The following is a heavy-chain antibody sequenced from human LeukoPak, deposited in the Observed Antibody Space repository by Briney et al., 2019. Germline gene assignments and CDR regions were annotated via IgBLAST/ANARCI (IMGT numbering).Heavy chain of an antibody. J-gene: IGHJ6*02. D-gene: IGHD2-15*01. CDR1: GDSMTSSNHY. CDR2: IYYGGST. CDR3: ARRSHCTGDSCYPV. V-gene: IGHV4-39*01. Sequence: SETLSLTCTVSGDSMTSSNHYWVWIRQPPGKGLEWIGSIYYGGSTYYNPSLKSRVTISQDTSKNQFSLKVNTVTATDTAVYHCARRSHCTGDSCYPVWGQGTTVTVSS.